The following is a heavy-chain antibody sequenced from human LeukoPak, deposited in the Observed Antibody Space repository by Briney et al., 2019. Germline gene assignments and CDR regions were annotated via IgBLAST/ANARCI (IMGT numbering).Heavy chain of an antibody. Sequence: SETLSLTCTVSGGTISSYYWSWIRQPAGKGLEWSGRIYISGSTNYNPSLKSRVTMSVDTSKNQFSLKLSSVTAADTAVYYCARTWQWLPFDYWGQGTLVTVSS. CDR1: GGTISSYY. CDR3: ARTWQWLPFDY. CDR2: IYISGST. D-gene: IGHD6-19*01. V-gene: IGHV4-4*07. J-gene: IGHJ4*02.